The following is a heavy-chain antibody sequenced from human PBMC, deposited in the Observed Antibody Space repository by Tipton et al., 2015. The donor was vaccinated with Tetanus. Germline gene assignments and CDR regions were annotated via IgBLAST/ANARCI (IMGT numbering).Heavy chain of an antibody. CDR2: IFYSGST. Sequence: TLSLTCTVSGGSVSSSTYYWVWIRQPPGKGLEWIGTIFYSGSTYHSPSLKSRVTTSIDSSKNQLSLRLTSVTAADTAVFYCAGLYYYDSASYPLYWGQGTLVTVSS. D-gene: IGHD3-10*01. V-gene: IGHV4-39*01. CDR1: GGSVSSSTYY. CDR3: AGLYYYDSASYPLY. J-gene: IGHJ4*02.